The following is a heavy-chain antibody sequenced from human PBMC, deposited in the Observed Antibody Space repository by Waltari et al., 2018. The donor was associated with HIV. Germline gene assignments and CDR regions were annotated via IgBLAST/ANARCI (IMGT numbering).Heavy chain of an antibody. CDR1: GLTLNNAR. CDR3: DTDDAYGSASYFEY. V-gene: IGHV3-15*01. Sequence: EVDLVEAGGDFLKPGGCVRLSCVATGLTLNNARMNWVRQAPGKGLEWICRIKSRASGGKADDALVVQFSFIIAKNDSTMTLFVQMYRLNTEDADVYYSDTDDAYGSASYFEYWGQGTLLSVSA. J-gene: IGHJ4*02. D-gene: IGHD3-10*01. CDR2: IKSRASGGKA.